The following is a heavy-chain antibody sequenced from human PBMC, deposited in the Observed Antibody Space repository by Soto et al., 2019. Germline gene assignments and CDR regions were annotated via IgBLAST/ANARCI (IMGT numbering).Heavy chain of an antibody. V-gene: IGHV3-30*03. CDR3: ARWVGGSMYDNSGKYDS. CDR2: VSNDGTRK. CDR1: GFIFSGSG. D-gene: IGHD3-22*01. J-gene: IGHJ5*01. Sequence: QVQLVESGGGVVQPGRSLRLTCAASGFIFSGSGMHWVRQAPGKGLEWVALVSNDGTRKYYGDSVKGRFTISRDNAENTLYLQMNSLRAEDTAVYYCARWVGGSMYDNSGKYDSWGQGTLVTVSS.